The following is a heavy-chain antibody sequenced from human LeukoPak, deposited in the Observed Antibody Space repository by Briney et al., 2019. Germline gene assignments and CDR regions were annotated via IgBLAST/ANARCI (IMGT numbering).Heavy chain of an antibody. CDR3: ARTYCAEDCSIRYFDY. Sequence: GASVKVSCKASGYILSSYNMHWVRQAPGQGLEWLGIINPSGGDTKYAQEFQGRVTLTRDKSTSTVYMELSSLTSDDTAVYYCARTYCAEDCSIRYFDYWGQGTLVTVSS. J-gene: IGHJ4*02. CDR2: INPSGGDT. CDR1: GYILSSYN. V-gene: IGHV1-46*01. D-gene: IGHD2-21*02.